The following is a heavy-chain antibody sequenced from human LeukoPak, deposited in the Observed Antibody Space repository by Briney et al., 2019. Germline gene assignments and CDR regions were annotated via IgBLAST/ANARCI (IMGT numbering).Heavy chain of an antibody. Sequence: ASVKVSCKVSGYTLTELSMHWVRQAPGKGLEWMGGFDPEDGETIYAQKFQGRVTMTEDTSTDTAYMELSSLRSEDTAVYYCAGTNSGSYLDGMDVWGQGTTVTVSS. CDR3: AGTNSGSYLDGMDV. CDR1: GYTLTELS. V-gene: IGHV1-24*01. D-gene: IGHD1-26*01. J-gene: IGHJ6*02. CDR2: FDPEDGET.